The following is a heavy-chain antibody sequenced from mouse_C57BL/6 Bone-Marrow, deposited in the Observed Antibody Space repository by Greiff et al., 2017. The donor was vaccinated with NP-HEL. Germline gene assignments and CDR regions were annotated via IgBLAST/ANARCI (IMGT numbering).Heavy chain of an antibody. Sequence: EVKLQESGPGLVKPSQSLSLTCSVTGYSITSGYYWNRIRQFPGNKLEWMGYISYDGSNNYNPSLKNRITITRDTSKNQFFLKLNSVTTEDTATYYCAREPLYSNYPFAYWGQGTLVTVSA. CDR3: AREPLYSNYPFAY. D-gene: IGHD2-5*01. CDR2: ISYDGSN. J-gene: IGHJ3*01. CDR1: GYSITSGYY. V-gene: IGHV3-6*01.